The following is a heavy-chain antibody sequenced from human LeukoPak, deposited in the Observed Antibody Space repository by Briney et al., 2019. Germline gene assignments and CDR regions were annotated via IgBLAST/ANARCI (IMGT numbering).Heavy chain of an antibody. Sequence: GASVKVSCKASGYTFTSYGISWVRQAPGQGLEWMGWISAYNGNTNYAQKLQGRVTVTTDTSTSTAYMELRSLRSDDTAVYYCARDRGEGYSSSWEDYWGQGTLVTVSS. D-gene: IGHD6-13*01. CDR1: GYTFTSYG. CDR3: ARDRGEGYSSSWEDY. V-gene: IGHV1-18*01. CDR2: ISAYNGNT. J-gene: IGHJ4*02.